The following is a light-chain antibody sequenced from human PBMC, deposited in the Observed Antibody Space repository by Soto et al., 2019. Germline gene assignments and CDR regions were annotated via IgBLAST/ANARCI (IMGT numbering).Light chain of an antibody. Sequence: DIQMTQSPATLSASVGDRVTITCRASQSISSWLALYQQRPGRAPEVLIYDASSLESGVPSSFSGSGSGTEFTLTISSLQPDDFATYYCQQYNSYPVTFGAGTKVDIK. CDR3: QQYNSYPVT. J-gene: IGKJ4*01. CDR2: DAS. CDR1: QSISSW. V-gene: IGKV1-5*01.